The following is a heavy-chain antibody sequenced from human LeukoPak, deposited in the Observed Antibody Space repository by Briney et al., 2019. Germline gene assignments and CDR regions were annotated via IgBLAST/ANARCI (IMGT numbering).Heavy chain of an antibody. Sequence: GSSVKVSCKASGGTFSSYAISWVRQAPGQGLEWMGRIIPILGIANYAQKFQGRVTITADKSTSTAYMGLSSLRSEDTAVYYCARPGGFGELLLDYWGQGTLVTVSS. D-gene: IGHD3-10*01. CDR3: ARPGGFGELLLDY. CDR2: IIPILGIA. V-gene: IGHV1-69*04. CDR1: GGTFSSYA. J-gene: IGHJ4*02.